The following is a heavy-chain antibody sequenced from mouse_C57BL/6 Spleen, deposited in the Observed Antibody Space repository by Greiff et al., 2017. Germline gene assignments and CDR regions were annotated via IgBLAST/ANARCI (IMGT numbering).Heavy chain of an antibody. CDR3: ARGIYYYGSSWDYYAMDY. D-gene: IGHD1-1*01. CDR1: GFNITDYY. CDR2: IDPEDGET. V-gene: IGHV14-2*01. J-gene: IGHJ4*01. Sequence: VQMQQPGAELVKPGASVKLSCTASGFNITDYYMHWVKQRTEQGLEWIGRIDPEDGETKYAPKFQGKATITADTSSNTAYLQLSSLTSEDTAVYYCARGIYYYGSSWDYYAMDYGGQGTSVTVSS.